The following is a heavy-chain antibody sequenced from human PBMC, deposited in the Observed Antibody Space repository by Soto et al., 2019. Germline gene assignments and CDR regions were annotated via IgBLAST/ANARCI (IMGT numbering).Heavy chain of an antibody. D-gene: IGHD3-9*01. J-gene: IGHJ4*02. CDR3: ASDDYYDILTGPPGN. V-gene: IGHV3-30*03. Sequence: GGSPRHSCAASGFTFSSYGMHWVRQAPGKGLEWVAVISYDGSNKYYADSVKGRFTISRGNSKNTLYLQMNSLRAEDTAVYYCASDDYYDILTGPPGNWGQGTLVTVSS. CDR2: ISYDGSNK. CDR1: GFTFSSYG.